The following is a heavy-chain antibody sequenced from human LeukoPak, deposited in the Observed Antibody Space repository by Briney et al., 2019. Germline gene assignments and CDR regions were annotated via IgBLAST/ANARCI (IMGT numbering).Heavy chain of an antibody. CDR2: ISGSDGST. CDR1: GFTFSNYA. D-gene: IGHD2/OR15-2a*01. CDR3: AKGPLSHFDY. Sequence: GGSLRLSCAASGFTFSNYAMNWVRQAPGKGLECVSAISGSDGSTYYAVSVKGRFTISRDNSKNTLYLQMNSLRAEDTAVYYCAKGPLSHFDYWGQGTLVTVSS. J-gene: IGHJ4*02. V-gene: IGHV3-23*01.